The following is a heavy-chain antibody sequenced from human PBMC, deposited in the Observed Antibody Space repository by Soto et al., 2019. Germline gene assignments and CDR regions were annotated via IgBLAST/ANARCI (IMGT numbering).Heavy chain of an antibody. V-gene: IGHV4-61*01. CDR2: IYYNGNT. Sequence: SETLSLTCTVSGGSVSSGSYYWSWIRQPPGKGLEWIGYIYYNGNTNYNPSLKSRVTISVDTSKSQFSLKLSSVTAADTAVYYCASALYCSGGSCSFDPWGQGTLVTVSS. CDR1: GGSVSSGSYY. CDR3: ASALYCSGGSCSFDP. D-gene: IGHD2-15*01. J-gene: IGHJ5*02.